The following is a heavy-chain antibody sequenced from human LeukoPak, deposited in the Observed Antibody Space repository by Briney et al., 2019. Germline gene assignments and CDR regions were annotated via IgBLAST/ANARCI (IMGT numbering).Heavy chain of an antibody. CDR2: IYSGGST. CDR1: GFTVSSNY. V-gene: IGHV3-66*01. CDR3: ARDYSGGNTGLDY. J-gene: IGHJ4*02. Sequence: GGSLRLSCAASGFTVSSNYMSWLRQAPGKGLEWVSVIYSGGSTYYADSVKGRFTISRDNSKNTLCLQMNSLRAEDTAVYYCARDYSGGNTGLDYWGQGTLVTVSS. D-gene: IGHD4-23*01.